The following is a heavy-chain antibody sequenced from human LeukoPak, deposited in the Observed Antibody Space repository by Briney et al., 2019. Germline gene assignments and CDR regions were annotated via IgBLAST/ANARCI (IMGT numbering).Heavy chain of an antibody. CDR1: GGSISSYY. Sequence: SETLSLTCTVSGGSISSYYWSWIRQPPGKGLEWIGYIYYSGSTNYNPSLKSRVTVSVDTSKNQFSLKLSSVTAADTAVYYCAKVAGTTWNPAYFFDYWGQGILVTVSS. J-gene: IGHJ4*02. CDR3: AKVAGTTWNPAYFFDY. V-gene: IGHV4-59*01. CDR2: IYYSGST. D-gene: IGHD1-7*01.